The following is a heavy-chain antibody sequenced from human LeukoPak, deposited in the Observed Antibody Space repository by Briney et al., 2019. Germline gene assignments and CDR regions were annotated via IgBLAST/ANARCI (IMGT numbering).Heavy chain of an antibody. Sequence: SETLSLTCTVSGGSISGYYWSWIRQPPGKGLEWIGEINHSGSTNYNPSLKSRVTISVDTSKNQFSLKLSSVTAADTAVYYCARVGATTAFDYWGQGTLVTVSS. CDR3: ARVGATTAFDY. CDR2: INHSGST. CDR1: GGSISGYY. J-gene: IGHJ4*02. D-gene: IGHD1-26*01. V-gene: IGHV4-34*01.